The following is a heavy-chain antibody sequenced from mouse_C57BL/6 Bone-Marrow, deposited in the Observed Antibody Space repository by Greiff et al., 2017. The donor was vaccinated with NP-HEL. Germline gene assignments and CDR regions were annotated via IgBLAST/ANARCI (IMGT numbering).Heavy chain of an antibody. V-gene: IGHV1-52*01. Sequence: QVQLQQPGAELVRPGSSVKLSCKASGYTFTSYWMHWVKQRPIQGLEWIGNIDPSDSETHYNQKFKDKATLTVDKSSSTAYMQLSSLTSEDSAVDYGARCGLLGGAWFAYWGQGILVTVAA. CDR1: GYTFTSYW. J-gene: IGHJ3*01. CDR3: ARCGLLGGAWFAY. CDR2: IDPSDSET. D-gene: IGHD2-3*01.